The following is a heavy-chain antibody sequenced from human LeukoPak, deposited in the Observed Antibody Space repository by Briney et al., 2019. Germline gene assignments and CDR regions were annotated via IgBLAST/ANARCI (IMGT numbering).Heavy chain of an antibody. CDR1: GFTFSGYA. CDR3: AKASPWLEDWYFDL. Sequence: GGSLRLSCAASGFTFSGYAMSWVRQAPGKGLQWVSAISGSGDSTYYADSVKGRFTISRDNSKNTLYLQMNSLRAEDTAVYYCAKASPWLEDWYFDLWGRGTLVTVSS. D-gene: IGHD6-19*01. CDR2: ISGSGDST. J-gene: IGHJ2*01. V-gene: IGHV3-23*01.